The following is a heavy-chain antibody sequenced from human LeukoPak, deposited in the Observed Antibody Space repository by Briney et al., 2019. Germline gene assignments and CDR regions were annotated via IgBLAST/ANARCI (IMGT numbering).Heavy chain of an antibody. Sequence: SQTLSLTCSVSGGSIGSDGYYWNWIRQHPGKGLEWIGYIYYSGSTTYSPSLKSRVIISVDTSKNQFSLKLSSVTAADTAVYYCARVRGKSSSWHVGWFDPWGQGTLVTVSS. J-gene: IGHJ5*02. V-gene: IGHV4-31*03. CDR3: ARVRGKSSSWHVGWFDP. CDR2: IYYSGST. CDR1: GGSIGSDGYY. D-gene: IGHD6-13*01.